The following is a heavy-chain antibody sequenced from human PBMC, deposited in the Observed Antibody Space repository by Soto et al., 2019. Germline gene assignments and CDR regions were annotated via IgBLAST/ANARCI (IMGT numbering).Heavy chain of an antibody. Sequence: SDTLSPTCTVSGGSISSYYGSWLRQPPGKGLEWIGYIYYSGSTNYNPSLKSRVTISVDTSKNQFSLKLSSVTAADTAVYYCATSYYPYYYYGMDVWGQGTTVT. CDR2: IYYSGST. V-gene: IGHV4-59*01. CDR3: ATSYYPYYYYGMDV. CDR1: GGSISSYY. D-gene: IGHD1-26*01. J-gene: IGHJ6*02.